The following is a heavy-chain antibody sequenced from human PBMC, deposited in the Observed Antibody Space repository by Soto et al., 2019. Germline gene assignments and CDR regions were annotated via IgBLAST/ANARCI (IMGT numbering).Heavy chain of an antibody. J-gene: IGHJ4*02. Sequence: QVQLQESGPGLVKPLETLSLTCTVPGGSITSYYWSWVRHPPGKGLEWIGYIYYNGNINYNPSLTNRLTLSLGTYKNHFSLRLSSVTAADTAVYYCATVQVYFGSEYWGQRTLVTVSS. CDR3: ATVQVYFGSEY. CDR2: IYYNGNI. CDR1: GGSITSYY. V-gene: IGHV4-59*01. D-gene: IGHD3-10*01.